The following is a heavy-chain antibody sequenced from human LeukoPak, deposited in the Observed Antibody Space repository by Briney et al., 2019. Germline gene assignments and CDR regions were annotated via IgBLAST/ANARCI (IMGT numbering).Heavy chain of an antibody. V-gene: IGHV1-2*02. D-gene: IGHD3-16*01. J-gene: IGHJ6*03. CDR1: GYTFTGYY. CDR3: ARGGGDSYYYYMDV. CDR2: INPHSSDT. Sequence: ASVKVSCKASGYTFTGYYMHWVRQAPGQGLEWMGWINPHSSDTHYAQKFQGRVALTRDTSISTAYMELSRLRSDDTAVYYCARGGGDSYYYYMDVWGKGTTVTVSS.